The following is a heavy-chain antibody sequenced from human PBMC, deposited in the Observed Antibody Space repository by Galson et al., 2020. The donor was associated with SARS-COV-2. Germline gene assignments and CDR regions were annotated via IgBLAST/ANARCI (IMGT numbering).Heavy chain of an antibody. D-gene: IGHD6-6*01. V-gene: IGHV3-21*01. J-gene: IGHJ6*03. CDR1: GFTFSSYS. Sequence: GGSLRLSCAASGFTFSSYSMNWVRQAPGKGLEWVSSISSSSSYIYYADSVKGRFTISRDNAKNSLYLQMNSLRAEDTAVYYCAAFSVPQGLPYYYYYMDVWGKGTTVTVSS. CDR2: ISSSSSYI. CDR3: AAFSVPQGLPYYYYYMDV.